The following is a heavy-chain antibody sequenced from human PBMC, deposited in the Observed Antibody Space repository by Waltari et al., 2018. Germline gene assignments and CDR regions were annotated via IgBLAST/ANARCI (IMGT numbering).Heavy chain of an antibody. CDR2: ISSSSSYI. CDR1: GFTFSSYS. Sequence: EVQLVESGGGLVKPGGSLRLSCAASGFTFSSYSMNWVRQAPGKGLEWVSSISSSSSYIYYADSVKGRFTISRDNAKNSLYLQMNSLRAEDTAVYYCATQRWAAASDYWGQGTLVTVSS. J-gene: IGHJ4*02. D-gene: IGHD6-13*01. CDR3: ATQRWAAASDY. V-gene: IGHV3-21*01.